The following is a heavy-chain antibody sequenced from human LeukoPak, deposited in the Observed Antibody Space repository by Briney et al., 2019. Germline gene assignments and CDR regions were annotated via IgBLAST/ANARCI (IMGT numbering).Heavy chain of an antibody. D-gene: IGHD1-14*01. Sequence: GGSLRLSCAASGFTLSSFSMHWVRQSPGRGLEYVSAINYNGGPTYYANSVKGRFTISRDNSKNTLYLQMGSLRGEDMAVYYCARVKVSGAFDIWGQGTMVTVSS. CDR3: ARVKVSGAFDI. CDR1: GFTLSSFS. J-gene: IGHJ3*02. CDR2: INYNGGPT. V-gene: IGHV3-64*01.